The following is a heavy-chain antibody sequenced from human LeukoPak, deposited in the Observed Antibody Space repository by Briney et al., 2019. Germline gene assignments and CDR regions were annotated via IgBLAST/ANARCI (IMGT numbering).Heavy chain of an antibody. J-gene: IGHJ4*02. CDR3: ARVATGNYFDC. Sequence: GGSLRLSCEASGFTFSTYRMSWVRQSPGKGLEGVANIKQDGAEKYYVDSVKGRFTISRDNAKNSLLLQMNSLKTEDTALYYCARVATGNYFDCWGQGTLVTVSS. D-gene: IGHD5-12*01. CDR1: GFTFSTYR. CDR2: IKQDGAEK. V-gene: IGHV3-7*03.